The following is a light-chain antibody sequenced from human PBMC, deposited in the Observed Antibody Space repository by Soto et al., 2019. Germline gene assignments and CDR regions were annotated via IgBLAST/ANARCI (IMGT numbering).Light chain of an antibody. Sequence: SVPTKPAPLSGPPGQSNNNSFLCHSRYIADYNYVSWYQQHPGKVPKVIIYDVSNRPSGVSYRFSGTKSGNTASLTVSGLQAEDEADYYCCSYTRSGTLIFGTGTKVTVL. CDR3: CSYTRSGTLI. CDR1: SRYIADYNY. CDR2: DVS. V-gene: IGLV2-14*01. J-gene: IGLJ1*01.